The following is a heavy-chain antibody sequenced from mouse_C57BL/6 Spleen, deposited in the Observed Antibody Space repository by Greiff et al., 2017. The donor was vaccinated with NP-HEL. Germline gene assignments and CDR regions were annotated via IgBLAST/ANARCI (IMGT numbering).Heavy chain of an antibody. CDR3: ARSRVTVVAPFDY. D-gene: IGHD1-1*01. CDR2: IYPGDGDT. CDR1: GYAFSSYW. V-gene: IGHV1-80*01. J-gene: IGHJ2*01. Sequence: VQLQQSGAELVKPGASVKISCKASGYAFSSYWMNWVKQRPGKGLEWIGQIYPGDGDTNYNGKFKGKATLTADKSSSTAYMQLSSLTSEDSAVYFCARSRVTVVAPFDYWGQGTTLTVSS.